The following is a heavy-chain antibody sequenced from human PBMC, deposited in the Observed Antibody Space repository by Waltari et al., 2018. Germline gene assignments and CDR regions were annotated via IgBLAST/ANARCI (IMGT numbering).Heavy chain of an antibody. Sequence: QVQLVQSGAEVNRPGASVKVSCRASGYTFTDYHIHWVRQAPGQGLEWMGWINPKSGGTNYAQNFQGRVTMTRDTSISTAYLELSGLLSDDTAVYYCARVDRRRVVGPISFLCFFDYWGQGTLVTVSS. J-gene: IGHJ4*02. D-gene: IGHD3-16*02. CDR1: GYTFTDYH. V-gene: IGHV1-2*02. CDR2: INPKSGGT. CDR3: ARVDRRRVVGPISFLCFFDY.